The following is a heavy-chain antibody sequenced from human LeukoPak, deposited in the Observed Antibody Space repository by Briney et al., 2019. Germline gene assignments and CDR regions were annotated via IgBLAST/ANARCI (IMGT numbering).Heavy chain of an antibody. D-gene: IGHD6-19*01. CDR2: IIPIFGTA. CDR1: GGTFSSYA. J-gene: IGHJ3*02. CDR3: ARDVAPPEYSSGPYGAFDI. Sequence: ASVKVFCKASGGTFSSYAISWVRQAPGQGLEWMGGIIPIFGTANYAQKFQGRVTITADESTSTAYMELSSLRSEDTAVYYCARDVAPPEYSSGPYGAFDIWGQGTMVTVSS. V-gene: IGHV1-69*13.